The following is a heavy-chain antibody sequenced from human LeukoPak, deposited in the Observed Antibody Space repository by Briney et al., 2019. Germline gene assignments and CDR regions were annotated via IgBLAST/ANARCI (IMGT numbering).Heavy chain of an antibody. Sequence: SETLSLTCSVSGGSISGYYWSWIRQLPGERLEWIGFVYHNGRTAYNPSLESRVTISVDTSRNQVSLNLRFVTAADTALYFCARRRAESSGPSFYYFYMDVWGKGTTVSVSS. D-gene: IGHD2-8*02. V-gene: IGHV4-59*01. J-gene: IGHJ6*03. CDR1: GGSISGYY. CDR2: VYHNGRT. CDR3: ARRRAESSGPSFYYFYMDV.